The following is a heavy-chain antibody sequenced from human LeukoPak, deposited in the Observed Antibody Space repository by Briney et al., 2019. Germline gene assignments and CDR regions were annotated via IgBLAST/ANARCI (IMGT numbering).Heavy chain of an antibody. J-gene: IGHJ3*02. CDR1: GYSISSGYY. CDR2: IYHSGST. CDR3: ARQRQQPDAFDI. V-gene: IGHV4-38-2*02. Sequence: SETLSLTCTVSGYSISSGYYWGWIRQPPGKGLEWIGNIYHSGSTYYNPSLKSRVTISIDTSKNQFSLKLSSVTAADTAVYYCARQRQQPDAFDIWGQGTMVTVSS. D-gene: IGHD6-13*01.